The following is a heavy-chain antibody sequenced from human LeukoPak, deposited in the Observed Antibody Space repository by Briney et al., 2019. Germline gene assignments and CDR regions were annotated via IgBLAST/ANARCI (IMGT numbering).Heavy chain of an antibody. CDR1: GFTFSYDA. CDR2: ISNSGGGT. V-gene: IGHV3-23*01. CDR3: AKLVGAASLDY. D-gene: IGHD2-15*01. J-gene: IGHJ4*02. Sequence: GGSLRLSCAASGFTFSYDAMNWVRQAPGKGLEWVSGISNSGGGTYYADSVKGRFTISRDNSKNTLYLQMNSLTAEDTAVYYCAKLVGAASLDYWGQGTLVTVSS.